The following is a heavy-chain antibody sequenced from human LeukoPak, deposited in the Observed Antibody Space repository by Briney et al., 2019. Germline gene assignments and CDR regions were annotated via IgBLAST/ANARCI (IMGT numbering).Heavy chain of an antibody. CDR3: ASVYGSGSYYRRMNWFDP. V-gene: IGHV4-34*01. J-gene: IGHJ5*02. CDR1: AGSFSGYY. CDR2: INHSGST. D-gene: IGHD3-10*01. Sequence: SETLSLTCAVYAGSFSGYYWSWIRQPPGKGLEWIGEINHSGSTNYNPSLKSRVTISVDTSKNQFSLKLSSVTAADTAVYYCASVYGSGSYYRRMNWFDPWGQGTLVTVSS.